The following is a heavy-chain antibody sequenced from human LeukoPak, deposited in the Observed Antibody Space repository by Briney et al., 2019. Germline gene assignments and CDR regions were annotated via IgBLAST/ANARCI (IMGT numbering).Heavy chain of an antibody. J-gene: IGHJ6*02. D-gene: IGHD6-6*01. CDR2: IIPIFGIA. Sequence: SVKVSCKASGGTFSSYAISWVRQAPGQGLEWMGRIIPIFGIANYAQKFQGRVTITADKSTSTAYMELSSLRSEDTAVYYCAREGIAARYGMDVWGQGTTVTVSS. CDR3: AREGIAARYGMDV. V-gene: IGHV1-69*04. CDR1: GGTFSSYA.